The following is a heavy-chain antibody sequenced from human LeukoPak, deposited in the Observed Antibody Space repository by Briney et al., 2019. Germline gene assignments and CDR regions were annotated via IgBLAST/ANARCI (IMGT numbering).Heavy chain of an antibody. CDR3: ARFGGSGWSLDY. CDR2: ISSSGSTT. CDR1: RFTFSDYY. D-gene: IGHD6-19*01. J-gene: IGHJ4*02. V-gene: IGHV3-11*01. Sequence: GGPLRLSCAASRFTFSDYYMGWIRQAPGKGLEWVSYISSSGSTTNYADSVKGRFTISRDNAKDSLYLQMNSLRAEDTAVYYCARFGGSGWSLDYWGQGTLVTVSS.